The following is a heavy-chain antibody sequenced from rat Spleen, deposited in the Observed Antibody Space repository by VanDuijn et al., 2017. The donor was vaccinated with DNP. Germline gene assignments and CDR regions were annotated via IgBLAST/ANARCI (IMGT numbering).Heavy chain of an antibody. CDR1: GFTFSNYD. CDR2: ITYDGGST. Sequence: EVQLVESGGGLVQPGRSLTLSCSASGFTFSNYDMAWVRPAPKKGLEWVATITYDGGSTYYRGSVKGRFTISRDNANSTLYLQMNSMRSEDTATYYCTRDNYSSYMPYYYAMDAWGQGTSVTVSS. CDR3: TRDNYSSYMPYYYAMDA. J-gene: IGHJ4*01. V-gene: IGHV5-7*01. D-gene: IGHD1-2*01.